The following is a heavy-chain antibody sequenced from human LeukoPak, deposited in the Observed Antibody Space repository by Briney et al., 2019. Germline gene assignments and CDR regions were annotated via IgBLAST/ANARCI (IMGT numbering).Heavy chain of an antibody. V-gene: IGHV3-21*01. CDR2: ISSSSSYI. Sequence: GGSLRLSCAASGFTFSSYSMNWVRQAPGKGLGWVSSISSSSSYIYYADSVKGRFTISRDNAKNSLYLQMNSLRAEDTAVYYCARDAVVRGVIPEWGQGTLVTVSS. D-gene: IGHD3-10*02. CDR1: GFTFSSYS. CDR3: ARDAVVRGVIPE. J-gene: IGHJ4*02.